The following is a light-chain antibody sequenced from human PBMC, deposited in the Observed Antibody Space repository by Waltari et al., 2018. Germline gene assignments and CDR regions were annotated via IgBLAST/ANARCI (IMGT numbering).Light chain of an antibody. CDR3: AAWDDSLNGPV. Sequence: QSVLTQPPQASGTPGQRVTISCSGSGSNFGSITVNWYQQLPGTAPKLLIYRNNQRPSGVPDRFSGSKSGTSASLAISGLQSEDEADYYCAAWDDSLNGPVFGGGTKLTVL. CDR2: RNN. CDR1: GSNFGSIT. V-gene: IGLV1-44*01. J-gene: IGLJ3*02.